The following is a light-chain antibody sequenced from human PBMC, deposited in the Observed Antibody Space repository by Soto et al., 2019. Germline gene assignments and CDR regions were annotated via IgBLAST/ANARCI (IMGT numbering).Light chain of an antibody. CDR2: EVS. J-gene: IGLJ2*01. CDR3: CSYAGSSTVV. V-gene: IGLV2-23*02. Sequence: QSVLTQPASVSGSPGQSITISCTGTSSDVGSYNLVSWYQQHPGKAPKLMIYEVSKRPSGVSNRFSGSKSGNTASLTISGLQAEDEADYYCCSYAGSSTVVFGGRTQVTVL. CDR1: SSDVGSYNL.